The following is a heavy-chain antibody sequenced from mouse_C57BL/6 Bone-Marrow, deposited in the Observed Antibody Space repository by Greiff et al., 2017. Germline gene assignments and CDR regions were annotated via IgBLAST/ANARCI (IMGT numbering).Heavy chain of an antibody. D-gene: IGHD1-1*01. J-gene: IGHJ2*01. CDR2: IDPEDGET. CDR3: VPILNYYGNSYDYFDY. CDR1: GYTFTDYY. Sequence: EVQLQQSGAELVKPGASVKVSCTASGYTFTDYYMHWVKQRPEQGLEWIGRIDPEDGETKYDPKFKGKATLTVDTSSSTAYLQLSSLTSEDTAVYYGVPILNYYGNSYDYFDYWGKGTTLTVSS. V-gene: IGHV14-2*01.